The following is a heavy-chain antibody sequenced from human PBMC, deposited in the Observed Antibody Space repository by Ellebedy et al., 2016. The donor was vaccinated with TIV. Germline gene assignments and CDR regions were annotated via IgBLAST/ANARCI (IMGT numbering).Heavy chain of an antibody. CDR2: MFHSGST. J-gene: IGHJ4*02. Sequence: SETLSLTXSVSHFAIRGGYYWGWIRQTPGKGLKWIGSMFHSGSTYYNPSLRSRVTMSVDTSKNQFSLKLSSVTAADTAVYYCARHNDLGGSGSYCEDSWGQGTLVTVSS. V-gene: IGHV4-38-2*02. CDR3: ARHNDLGGSGSYCEDS. CDR1: HFAIRGGYY. D-gene: IGHD3-10*01.